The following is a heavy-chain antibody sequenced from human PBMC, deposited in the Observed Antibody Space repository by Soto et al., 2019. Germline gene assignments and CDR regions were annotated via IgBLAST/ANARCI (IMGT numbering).Heavy chain of an antibody. Sequence: SETLSLTCTVSGGSISSYYWSWIRQPPGKGLEWIGYIYYSGSTNYNPSLKSRVTISVDTSKNQFSLKLSSVTAADTAVYYCARIISYYDFWSPDYYYYGMDVWGQGTTVTVS. CDR2: IYYSGST. V-gene: IGHV4-59*01. D-gene: IGHD3-3*01. J-gene: IGHJ6*02. CDR1: GGSISSYY. CDR3: ARIISYYDFWSPDYYYYGMDV.